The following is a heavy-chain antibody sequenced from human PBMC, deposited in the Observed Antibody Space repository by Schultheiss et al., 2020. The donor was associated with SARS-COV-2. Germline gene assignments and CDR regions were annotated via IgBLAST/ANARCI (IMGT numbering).Heavy chain of an antibody. CDR2: IYHSGST. Sequence: SETLTLTCAVSGGSISSSNWWSWVRQPPGKGLEWIGEIYHSGSTNYNPSLKSRVTISVDTSKNQFSLKLSSVTAADTAVYYCARAPRLYYFDYWGQGTLVNVSS. D-gene: IGHD2-21*02. J-gene: IGHJ4*02. CDR1: GGSISSSNW. CDR3: ARAPRLYYFDY. V-gene: IGHV4-4*02.